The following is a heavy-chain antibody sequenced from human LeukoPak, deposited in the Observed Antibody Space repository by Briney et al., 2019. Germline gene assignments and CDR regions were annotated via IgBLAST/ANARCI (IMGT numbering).Heavy chain of an antibody. J-gene: IGHJ4*02. CDR3: ARVPLSRVVFDY. Sequence: SQTLSLTCTVSGVSISSGSYYWSWIRQPAGKGLEWIGRIYTSGSTNYNPSLKSRVTISVDTSKNQFSLKLSSVTAADTAVYYCARVPLSRVVFDYWGRGVLVTVSS. CDR2: IYTSGST. V-gene: IGHV4-61*02. D-gene: IGHD2-15*01. CDR1: GVSISSGSYY.